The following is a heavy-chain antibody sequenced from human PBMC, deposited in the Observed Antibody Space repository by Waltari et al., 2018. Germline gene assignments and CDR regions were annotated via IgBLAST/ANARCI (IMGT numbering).Heavy chain of an antibody. Sequence: QVQLVQSGAEVKKPGASVKVSCKASGYTFTSYGISWVRQAPGQGLEWMGWISAYNGNTSYAQKLQGRVTMTTDTSTSTAYMELRSLRSDDTAVYYCARDSFTVGATPRFGFDYWGQGTLVTVSS. CDR1: GYTFTSYG. CDR2: ISAYNGNT. J-gene: IGHJ4*02. V-gene: IGHV1-18*01. CDR3: ARDSFTVGATPRFGFDY. D-gene: IGHD1-26*01.